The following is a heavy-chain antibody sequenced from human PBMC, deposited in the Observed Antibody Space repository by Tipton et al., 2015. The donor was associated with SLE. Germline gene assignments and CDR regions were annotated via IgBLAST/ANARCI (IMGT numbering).Heavy chain of an antibody. CDR3: ARGKDYDFWNGYYRRDVSDI. CDR2: IYYSGST. J-gene: IGHJ3*02. Sequence: LRLSCTVSGGSISSSSYYWGWIRQPPGKGLEWIGSIYYSGSTYYNPSLKSRVTISVDTSKNNFSLKLSSVTAADTSVYYCARGKDYDFWNGYYRRDVSDIWCQWTMVTVSS. CDR1: GGSISSSSYY. D-gene: IGHD3-3*01. V-gene: IGHV4-39*07.